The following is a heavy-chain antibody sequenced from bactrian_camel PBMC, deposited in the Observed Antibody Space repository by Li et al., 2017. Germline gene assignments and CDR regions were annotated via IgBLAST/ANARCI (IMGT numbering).Heavy chain of an antibody. Sequence: VQLVESGGGSVQAGGSTALSCTASGFPFDDSTMNWYRQAPGDECKLISGISSDLRPFYVDSVKGRFTIFRDNLKSTVYLQMNSLKLEDTDVYYCARNEAGVPCVGQGTQVTVS. D-gene: IGHD5*01. CDR1: GFPFDDST. CDR2: ISSDLRP. V-gene: IGHV3S66*01. J-gene: IGHJ4*01.